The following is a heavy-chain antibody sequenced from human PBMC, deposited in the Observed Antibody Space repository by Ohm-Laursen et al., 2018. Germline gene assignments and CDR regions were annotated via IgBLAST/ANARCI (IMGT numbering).Heavy chain of an antibody. V-gene: IGHV3-9*01. Sequence: SLRLSCAATGFTFDDYAMHWVRQAPGKGLEWVSGISWNSGSIGYADSVKGRFTISRDNAKNSLYLQMNSLRAEDTALYYCAKDIDGGLRYFDWLFFLWGQGTLVTVSS. J-gene: IGHJ4*02. D-gene: IGHD3-9*01. CDR3: AKDIDGGLRYFDWLFFL. CDR2: ISWNSGSI. CDR1: GFTFDDYA.